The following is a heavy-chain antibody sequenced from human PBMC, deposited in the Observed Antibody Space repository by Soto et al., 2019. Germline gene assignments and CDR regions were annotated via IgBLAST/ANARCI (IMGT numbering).Heavy chain of an antibody. V-gene: IGHV4-31*03. CDR2: IYYSGST. CDR3: ARDIRSFGKVPADMGYYYYMDV. Sequence: PSETLSLTCTVSDSSISSSSYYWSWIRQPPGKGLEWIGYIYYSGSTYYNPSLKSRVTISVDTSKNQFSLKLSSVTAADTAVYYCARDIRSFGKVPADMGYYYYMDVWGKGTTVTVSS. CDR1: DSSISSSSYY. D-gene: IGHD2-2*01. J-gene: IGHJ6*03.